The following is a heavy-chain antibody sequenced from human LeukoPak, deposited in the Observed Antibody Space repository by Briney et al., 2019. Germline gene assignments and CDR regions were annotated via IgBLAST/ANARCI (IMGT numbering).Heavy chain of an antibody. Sequence: GGSLRLSCAASRFTFSNYVMHWVRQAPGKGLEWVAVISYDGSNKYYADSVKGRFTISRDNSRSILYLQMNSLRPEDTAVYSCARSFFQWNYGSCLDSWGQGTLVTVSS. CDR3: ARSFFQWNYGSCLDS. D-gene: IGHD1-7*01. CDR1: RFTFSNYV. CDR2: ISYDGSNK. J-gene: IGHJ4*02. V-gene: IGHV3-30*03.